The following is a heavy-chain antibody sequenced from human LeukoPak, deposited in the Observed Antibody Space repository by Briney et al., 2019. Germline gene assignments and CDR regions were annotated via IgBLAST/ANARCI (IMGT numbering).Heavy chain of an antibody. V-gene: IGHV3-23*01. CDR1: GFTFSNYA. CDR3: TPPGDGGWYNH. CDR2: ISRNGAHP. Sequence: PGGSLRLSCAATGFTFSNYAMSWVRQAPGKGLEWVSVISRNGAHPYYIDSVRDRFTVSRDNSKNIMYLQMNSLRAEDAALYYCTPPGDGGWYNHGGKGPLVPVSS. D-gene: IGHD6-19*01. J-gene: IGHJ4*02.